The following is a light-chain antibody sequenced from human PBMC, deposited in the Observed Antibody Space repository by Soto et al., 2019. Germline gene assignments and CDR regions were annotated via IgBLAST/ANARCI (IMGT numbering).Light chain of an antibody. Sequence: DIQMTQSPSSLSASLGDRGTITCQASQDISNYLNWYQHKPGKAPKLLIYDASNLEIGVPSRSSGSGSGTDVTFTISSLQPEYIATYYCQQYDNLPFTFGQGTKLEIK. CDR1: QDISNY. CDR3: QQYDNLPFT. V-gene: IGKV1-33*01. J-gene: IGKJ2*01. CDR2: DAS.